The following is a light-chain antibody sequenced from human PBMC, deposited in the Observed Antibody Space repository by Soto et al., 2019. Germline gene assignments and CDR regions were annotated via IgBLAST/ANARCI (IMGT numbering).Light chain of an antibody. CDR3: QQSFTTPYT. CDR1: QSISSY. V-gene: IGKV1-39*01. CDR2: AAS. Sequence: DIQMTQSPSSLSASVGDRVTITCRTSQSISSYLNWYQQKPGKAPKLLIYAASSLQSGVPSRFSGSGSGTDFTLTISSLQTEDFAIYYCQQSFTTPYTFCQGTKLEIK. J-gene: IGKJ2*01.